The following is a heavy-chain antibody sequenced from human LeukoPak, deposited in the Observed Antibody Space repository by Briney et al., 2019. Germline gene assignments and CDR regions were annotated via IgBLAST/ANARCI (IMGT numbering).Heavy chain of an antibody. V-gene: IGHV4-61*10. D-gene: IGHD3-9*01. CDR1: GGSFSSGCYY. Sequence: PSETLSLTCTVSGGSFSSGCYYWSWIRQPAGKGLEWIGTICYSGSTYYNPSLKSRVTISLDTSKNQFSLKVSPVTAADTAVYYCAKDCDILTAYPPTQLFDPWGQGTLVTVSS. CDR2: ICYSGST. CDR3: AKDCDILTAYPPTQLFDP. J-gene: IGHJ5*02.